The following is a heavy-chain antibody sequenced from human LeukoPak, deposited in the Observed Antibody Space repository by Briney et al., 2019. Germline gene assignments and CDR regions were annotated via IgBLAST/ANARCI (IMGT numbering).Heavy chain of an antibody. CDR1: GYTLTKLS. V-gene: IGHV1-24*01. D-gene: IGHD1-26*01. CDR3: ARELVGATSFDY. CDR2: FDPEDGER. Sequence: GASVKVSCKVSGYTLTKLSMHWVRQAPGKGLEWMGTFDPEDGERLYAQKFQGRLTMTEDTSTDTAYMELSSLRSEDTAVYYCARELVGATSFDYWGQGTLVTVSS. J-gene: IGHJ4*02.